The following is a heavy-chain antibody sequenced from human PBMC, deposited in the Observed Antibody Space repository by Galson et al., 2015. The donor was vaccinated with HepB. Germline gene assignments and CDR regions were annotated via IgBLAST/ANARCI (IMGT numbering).Heavy chain of an antibody. J-gene: IGHJ4*02. V-gene: IGHV3-30-3*01. CDR2: ISYDGSNK. CDR3: ARALIWFGPVFDY. CDR1: GFTFSSYA. Sequence: SLRLSCAASGFTFSSYAMHWVRQAPGKGLEWVAVISYDGSNKYYADSVKGRFTISRDNSKNTLYLQTNSLRAEDTAVYYCARALIWFGPVFDYWGQGTLVTVSS. D-gene: IGHD3-10*01.